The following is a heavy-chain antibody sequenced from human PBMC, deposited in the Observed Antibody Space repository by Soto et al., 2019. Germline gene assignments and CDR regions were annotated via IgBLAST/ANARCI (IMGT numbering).Heavy chain of an antibody. CDR1: GYTFTGYY. J-gene: IGHJ4*02. D-gene: IGHD2-15*01. CDR2: INPNSGGT. V-gene: IGHV1-2*04. CDR3: ARAYGSSYDTILYYFDY. Sequence: ASVKVSCKASGYTFTGYYMHWVRQAPGQGLEWMGWINPNSGGTNYAQKFQGWVTMTRDTSISTAYMELSRLRSDDTAVYYCARAYGSSYDTILYYFDYWGQGTLVTVSS.